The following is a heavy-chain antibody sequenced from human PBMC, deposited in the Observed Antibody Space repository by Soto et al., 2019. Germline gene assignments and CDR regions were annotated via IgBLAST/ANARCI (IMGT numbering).Heavy chain of an antibody. CDR1: GGTFSSYA. Sequence: ASVKVSCKASGGTFSSYAISWVRQAPGQGLEWMGGIIPIFGTANYAQKFQGRVTITADESTSTAYMELSSLRSEDTAVYYCARDSESPYCSGGSCYSGYNYWGQGTLVTVSS. J-gene: IGHJ4*02. D-gene: IGHD2-15*01. CDR2: IIPIFGTA. V-gene: IGHV1-69*13. CDR3: ARDSESPYCSGGSCYSGYNY.